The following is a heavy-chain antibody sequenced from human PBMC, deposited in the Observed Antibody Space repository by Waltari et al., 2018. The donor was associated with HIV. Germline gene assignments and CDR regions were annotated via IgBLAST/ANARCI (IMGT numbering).Heavy chain of an antibody. D-gene: IGHD4-17*01. J-gene: IGHJ4*02. CDR1: GGSISSSSYY. CDR3: ARQTTVVTPFDY. V-gene: IGHV4-39*01. CDR2: IYYSGST. Sequence: QLQLQESGPGLVKPSETLSLTCTVSGGSISSSSYYWGWIRQQPGKGLEWIGSIYYSGSTYYNPSLKSRVTISVDTSKNQFSLKLSSVTAADTAVYYCARQTTVVTPFDYWGQGTLVTVSS.